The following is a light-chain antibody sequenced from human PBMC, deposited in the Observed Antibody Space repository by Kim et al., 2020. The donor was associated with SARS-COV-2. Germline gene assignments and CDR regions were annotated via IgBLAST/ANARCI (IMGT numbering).Light chain of an antibody. CDR3: QKCDSAPWT. CDR1: QDISNY. J-gene: IGKJ1*01. Sequence: DIQMTQSPSSLSASVGDRVTITCQASQDISNYLDWFQLKPGKAPKLLIYAASALQPGVPSRFSGSGSGTDFTLTVTSLQPEDVATYYCQKCDSAPWTFGQGTKVDIK. V-gene: IGKV1-27*01. CDR2: AAS.